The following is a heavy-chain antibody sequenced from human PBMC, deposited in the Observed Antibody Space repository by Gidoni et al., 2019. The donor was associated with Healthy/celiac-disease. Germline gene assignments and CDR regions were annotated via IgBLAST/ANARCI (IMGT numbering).Heavy chain of an antibody. V-gene: IGHV3-30-3*01. CDR1: GLTFSSYA. D-gene: IGHD4-17*01. CDR2: ISDDGSNK. J-gene: IGHJ6*02. Sequence: QVQLVESGGGVVQPGRSLRLSCAAPGLTFSSYAMPWVRQAPGKGLEWVAVISDDGSNKYYADSVKGRFTISIDNSKNTLYLQMNSLRAEDTAVYYCARIIGDYGYGDYYYGMDVWGQGTTVTVSS. CDR3: ARIIGDYGYGDYYYGMDV.